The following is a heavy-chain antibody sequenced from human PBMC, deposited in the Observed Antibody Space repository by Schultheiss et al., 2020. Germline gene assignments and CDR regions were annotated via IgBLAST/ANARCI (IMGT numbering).Heavy chain of an antibody. Sequence: SGPTLVKPTQTLTLTCTFSGFSLSTSGMCVSWIRQPPGKALEWLARIDWDDDKYYSTSLKTRLTISKDTSKNQVVLTMTSMDPVDTATYYCARMLYYYDSSGYYLFDYWGQGTLVTVSS. CDR1: GFSLSTSGMC. CDR2: IDWDDDK. V-gene: IGHV2-70*11. J-gene: IGHJ4*02. D-gene: IGHD3-22*01. CDR3: ARMLYYYDSSGYYLFDY.